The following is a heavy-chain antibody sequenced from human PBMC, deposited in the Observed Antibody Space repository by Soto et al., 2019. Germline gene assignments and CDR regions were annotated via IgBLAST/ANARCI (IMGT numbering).Heavy chain of an antibody. CDR3: AREDKAMVRGYFDY. CDR2: ISSSSSTI. CDR1: GFTFSSYS. V-gene: IGHV3-48*02. J-gene: IGHJ4*02. Sequence: GGSLRLSCAASGFTFSSYSMNWVRQAPGKGLEWVSYISSSSSTIYYADSVKGRFTISRDNAKNSLYLQMNRLRDEDTAVYYWAREDKAMVRGYFDYWGQGTLVTVSS. D-gene: IGHD5-18*01.